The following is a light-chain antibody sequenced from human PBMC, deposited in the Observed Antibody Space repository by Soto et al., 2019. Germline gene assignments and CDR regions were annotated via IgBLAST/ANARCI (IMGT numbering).Light chain of an antibody. J-gene: IGKJ2*01. V-gene: IGKV3-20*01. CDR3: QRYGSSPPYT. CDR2: GAS. Sequence: IVLTQSPGTLSLSPGERATLSCRASQSVSSSYLAWYQQKPGQALRLLIYGASSRATGIPDRFSGSGSGTDFTLTISRLEPEDFAVYYCQRYGSSPPYTFGQGTKLESK. CDR1: QSVSSSY.